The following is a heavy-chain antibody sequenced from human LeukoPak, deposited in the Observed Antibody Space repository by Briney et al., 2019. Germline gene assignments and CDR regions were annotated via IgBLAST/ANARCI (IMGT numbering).Heavy chain of an antibody. Sequence: HPGGSLRLSCAASGFTVSSNYMSWVRQAPGKGLEWVSVIYSGGSTYYADSVKGRFTISRDNSKNTLYLQMNSLRAEDTAVYYCAARRDIVVVPAAMQGTYYYYYMDVWGKGTTVTVSS. CDR3: AARRDIVVVPAAMQGTYYYYYMDV. V-gene: IGHV3-66*01. CDR2: IYSGGST. J-gene: IGHJ6*03. CDR1: GFTVSSNY. D-gene: IGHD2-2*01.